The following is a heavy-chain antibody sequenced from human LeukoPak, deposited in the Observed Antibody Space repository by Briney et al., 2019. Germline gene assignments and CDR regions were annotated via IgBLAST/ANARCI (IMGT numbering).Heavy chain of an antibody. CDR2: IHPSGRT. Sequence: SETLSLTCAVYGGSFSGYYLTWIRQPPGKGLEWIGEIHPSGRTNYSPSLGSRVTISLDTSKNQFSLKLSSVTAADTAIYYCARGRDEYKGGNYWGQGTLVTVSS. CDR3: ARGRDEYKGGNY. V-gene: IGHV4-34*01. D-gene: IGHD5-24*01. J-gene: IGHJ4*02. CDR1: GGSFSGYY.